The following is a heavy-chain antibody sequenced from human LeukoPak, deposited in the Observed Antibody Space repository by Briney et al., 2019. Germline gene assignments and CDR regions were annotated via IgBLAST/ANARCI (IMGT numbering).Heavy chain of an antibody. V-gene: IGHV4-34*01. CDR2: TNHSGST. J-gene: IGHJ5*02. Sequence: PSETLSLTCAVYGGSFSGYYWSWIRQHPGKGLEWIGETNHSGSTNYNPSLKSRVTISVDTSKNQFSLKLSSVTAADTSLFHAENGIRDFDWLQYNWFDPWGQGTLVTVSS. D-gene: IGHD3-9*01. CDR1: GGSFSGYY. CDR3: ENGIRDFDWLQYNWFDP.